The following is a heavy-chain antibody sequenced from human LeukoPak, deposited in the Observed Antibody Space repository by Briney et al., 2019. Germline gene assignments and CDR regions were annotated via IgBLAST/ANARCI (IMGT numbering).Heavy chain of an antibody. CDR1: GYSINSGCY. CDR2: IYHSGST. CDR3: ARGVVVSPAPLYYMDV. V-gene: IGHV4-38-2*01. D-gene: IGHD2-15*01. Sequence: SETLSLTCAVSGYSINSGCYWGWIRQPPGRGLEWISSIYHSGSTYYNPSLKSRVTMSVDTSKNQFSLKLSSVTAADTAVYYCARGVVVSPAPLYYMDVWGKGATVTVSS. J-gene: IGHJ6*03.